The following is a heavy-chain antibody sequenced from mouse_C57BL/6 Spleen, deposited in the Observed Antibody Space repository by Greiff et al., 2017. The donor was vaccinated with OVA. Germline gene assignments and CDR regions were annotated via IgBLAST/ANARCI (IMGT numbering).Heavy chain of an antibody. CDR3: ARGDYSNLYAMDY. D-gene: IGHD2-5*01. Sequence: QVQLQQPGTELVKPGASVKLSCKASGYTFTSYWMHWVKQRPGQGLEWIGNINPSNGGTNYNAKFKRKATLTVDKSSSTAYMQLSSLTSEDSAVYYCARGDYSNLYAMDYWGQGTSVTGSS. CDR2: INPSNGGT. CDR1: GYTFTSYW. J-gene: IGHJ4*01. V-gene: IGHV1-53*01.